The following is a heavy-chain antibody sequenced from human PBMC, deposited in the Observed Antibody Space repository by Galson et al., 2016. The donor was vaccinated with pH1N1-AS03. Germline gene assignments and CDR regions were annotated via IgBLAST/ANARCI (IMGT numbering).Heavy chain of an antibody. D-gene: IGHD2-15*01. CDR2: IYPDDSDT. V-gene: IGHV5-51*01. CDR1: GYIFTSFW. J-gene: IGHJ4*02. CDR3: AKRYGYYFDY. Sequence: QSGAVVKKPGDSLTISCQASGYIFTSFWIGWVRQMPGKGLEWMGIIYPDDSDTRYSPSFQGQVTISADKSITTAYLQWTSLKASDTAIYYCAKRYGYYFDYWGQGTPVTVSS.